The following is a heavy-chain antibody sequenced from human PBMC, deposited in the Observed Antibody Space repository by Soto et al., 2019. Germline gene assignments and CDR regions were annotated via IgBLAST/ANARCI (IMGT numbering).Heavy chain of an antibody. Sequence: PGGSLRLSCAGSGFTFSDYAMTWVRQAPGTGLEWVSTTRSNGEYTYYGDSAKGRFTVARDNSKNTRYLEMSSVRAEDTAVYYCAKDSRNVAVSAARVYGMDVWGQGTTVTVSS. V-gene: IGHV3-23*01. CDR3: AKDSRNVAVSAARVYGMDV. CDR2: TRSNGEYT. CDR1: GFTFSDYA. D-gene: IGHD2-2*01. J-gene: IGHJ6*02.